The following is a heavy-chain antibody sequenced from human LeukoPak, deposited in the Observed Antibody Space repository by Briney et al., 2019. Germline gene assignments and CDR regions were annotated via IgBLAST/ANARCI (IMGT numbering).Heavy chain of an antibody. CDR3: AREVRTTVTTPTWFDP. V-gene: IGHV3-21*01. D-gene: IGHD4-17*01. J-gene: IGHJ5*02. CDR2: ISSSSYI. CDR1: GFTFSSYS. Sequence: GGSLRLSCAASGFTFSSYSMNWVRQAPGKGLEWVSSISSSSYIYYADSVKGRFTISRDNAKNSLYLQMNSLRAEDTAVYYCAREVRTTVTTPTWFDPWGQGTLVTVSS.